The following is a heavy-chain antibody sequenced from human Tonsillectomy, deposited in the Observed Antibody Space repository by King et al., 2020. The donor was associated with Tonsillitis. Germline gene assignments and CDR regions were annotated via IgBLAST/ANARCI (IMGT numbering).Heavy chain of an antibody. CDR3: ARGVRKWEVLNYFDY. CDR1: GYSISSDYY. Sequence: QVQLQESGPGLVKPSETLSLTCTVSGYSISSDYYWGWIRQPPGKGLEWIGSIFHSGSTYYNPSLKSRVTISVDTSKNQFSLKLSSVTAADTAVYYCARGVRKWEVLNYFDYWGQGTRVTVSS. V-gene: IGHV4-38-2*02. J-gene: IGHJ4*02. D-gene: IGHD1-26*01. CDR2: IFHSGST.